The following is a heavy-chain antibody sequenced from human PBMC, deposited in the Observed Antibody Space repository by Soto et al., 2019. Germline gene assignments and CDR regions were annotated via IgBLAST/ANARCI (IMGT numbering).Heavy chain of an antibody. V-gene: IGHV4-31*03. CDR3: ARVDRYYYYGMDV. J-gene: IGHJ6*02. Sequence: PSETLSLTCTVSGGSIGSAGYYWTWIRQHPEKGLEWIGYIYYTGSTFYSPSLKSRVTISVDTSKNQFSLRLLSVTAADTAVYYCARVDRYYYYGMDVWGQGITVTSP. CDR1: GGSIGSAGYY. CDR2: IYYTGST.